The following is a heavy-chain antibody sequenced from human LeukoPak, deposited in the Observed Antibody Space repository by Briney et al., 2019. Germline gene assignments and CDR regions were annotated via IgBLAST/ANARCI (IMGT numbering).Heavy chain of an antibody. D-gene: IGHD1-1*01. CDR1: GFTFSSYS. V-gene: IGHV3-21*01. CDR3: VRDVVQLEWETSWFDP. CDR2: ISSSSSYI. Sequence: GGSLRLSCAASGFTFSSYSMNWVRQAPGKGLEWVSSISSSSSYIYYADSVKGRFTISRDNAKNSLYLQMNSLRAEDTAVYYCVRDVVQLEWETSWFDPWGQGTLVTVSS. J-gene: IGHJ5*02.